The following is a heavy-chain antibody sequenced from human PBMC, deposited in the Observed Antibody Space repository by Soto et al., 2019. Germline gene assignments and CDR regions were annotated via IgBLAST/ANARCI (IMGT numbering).Heavy chain of an antibody. CDR1: GGTFTTYD. J-gene: IGHJ4*02. D-gene: IGHD6-19*01. Sequence: QVQLVQSGAEVRKPGSSVKVSCKASGGTFTTYDISWVRHAPGQGLEWMGGIIPLFDATKYAQKFQGRVTITADKSTGTAYMELSSLRSEDTAMYYCARYRSSSWYNGTFYFDSCGQGTLVTVSS. V-gene: IGHV1-69*06. CDR2: IIPLFDAT. CDR3: ARYRSSSWYNGTFYFDS.